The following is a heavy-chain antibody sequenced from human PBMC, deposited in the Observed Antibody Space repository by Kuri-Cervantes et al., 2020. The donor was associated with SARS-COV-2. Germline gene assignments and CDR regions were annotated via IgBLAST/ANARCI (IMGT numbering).Heavy chain of an antibody. CDR3: ARDIPSFNWNYHPPYYYYYMDV. CDR2: IYTSGST. D-gene: IGHD1-7*01. Sequence: SETLSLTCTVSGGSISSSSYYWSWIRQPAGKGLEWIGRIYTSGSTNYNPSLKSRVTMSVDTSKNQFSLKLSSVTAADTAVYDCARDIPSFNWNYHPPYYYYYMDVWGKGTTVTVSS. CDR1: GGSISSSSYY. V-gene: IGHV4-61*02. J-gene: IGHJ6*03.